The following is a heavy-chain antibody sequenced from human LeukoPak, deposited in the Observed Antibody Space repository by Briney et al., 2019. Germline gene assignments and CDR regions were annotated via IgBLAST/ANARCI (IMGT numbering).Heavy chain of an antibody. CDR3: ARDTTSGILWFRESFDY. CDR1: GGTFSSYA. V-gene: IGHV1-18*01. CDR2: ISAYNGNT. Sequence: ASVKVSCKASGGTFSSYAISWVRQAPGQGLEWMGWISAYNGNTNYAQKLQGRVTMTTDTSTSTAYVELRSLRSDDTAVYYCARDTTSGILWFRESFDYWGQGTLVTVSS. D-gene: IGHD3-10*01. J-gene: IGHJ4*02.